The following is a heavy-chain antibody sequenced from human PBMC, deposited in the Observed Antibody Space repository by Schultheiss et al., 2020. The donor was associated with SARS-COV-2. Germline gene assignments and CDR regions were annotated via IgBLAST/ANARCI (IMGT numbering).Heavy chain of an antibody. D-gene: IGHD3-16*01. J-gene: IGHJ6*02. CDR2: IYPADSDT. V-gene: IGHV5-51*01. CDR1: GYSFATYW. CDR3: ARHVLWVARRLDEGMDV. Sequence: GESLKISCKGSGYSFATYWLGWVRQMPGKGLEWMGVIYPADSDTRYTPSFEGQVTISADKSFSTAYLQWGSLKASDTATYYCARHVLWVARRLDEGMDVWGQGTTVTVSS.